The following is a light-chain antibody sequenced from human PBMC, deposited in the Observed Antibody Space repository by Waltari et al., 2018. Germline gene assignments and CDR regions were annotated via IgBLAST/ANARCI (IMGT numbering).Light chain of an antibody. V-gene: IGKV1-6*01. J-gene: IGKJ2*01. Sequence: AIQLTQFPSSLSAAVGDRVTIICRASQDIGNELGWYQQKPGIAPKPLIYGASFLQDGVPSRFSGSGSGTDVTLTISSLQPEDFASYLCLQDHDYPYSFGHGTKLE. CDR2: GAS. CDR3: LQDHDYPYS. CDR1: QDIGNE.